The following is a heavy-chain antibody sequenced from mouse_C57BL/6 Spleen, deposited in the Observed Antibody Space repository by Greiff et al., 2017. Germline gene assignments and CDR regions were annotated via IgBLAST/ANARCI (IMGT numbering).Heavy chain of an antibody. D-gene: IGHD1-2*01. CDR1: GFSLTSYG. CDR2: IWGVGST. J-gene: IGHJ2*01. Sequence: VQLQQSGPGLVAPSQSLSITCTVSGFSLTSYGVDWVRQSPGQGLEWLGVIWGVGSTNYNSALYSRLSIRKDNSKSQVFLKMNGLQTGDTAKYYFANLSLGYWGQGTTLTVSS. CDR3: ANLSLGY. V-gene: IGHV2-6*01.